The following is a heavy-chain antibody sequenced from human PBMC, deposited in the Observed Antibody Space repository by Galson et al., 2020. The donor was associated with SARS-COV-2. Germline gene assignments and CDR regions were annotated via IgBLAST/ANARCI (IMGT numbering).Heavy chain of an antibody. CDR3: ARERLSF. J-gene: IGHJ4*02. V-gene: IGHV3-7*04. CDR1: RFTFSNSW. Sequence: GGSLRLSCAASRFTFSNSWMIWVRQAPDKGLEWVATIKPDGTDKKYVDSVKGRFTISRDNAKNSLYLEMNSLRVEDTAVYYCARERLSFWGQGTLVTVSS. D-gene: IGHD3-16*02. CDR2: IKPDGTDK.